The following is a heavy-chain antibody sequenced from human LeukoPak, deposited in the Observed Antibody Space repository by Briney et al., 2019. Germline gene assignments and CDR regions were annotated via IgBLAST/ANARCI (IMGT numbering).Heavy chain of an antibody. Sequence: GGSLRLSCAASGFTFSSSGMSWVRQAPGKGLEWVSSISSSSSYIYYADSVKGRFTISRDNAEHSLYRQINSLRAEHTSVYYCARDFCVRGSGGYYRFSSVDYWGQGTLVTVSS. CDR3: ARDFCVRGSGGYYRFSSVDY. J-gene: IGHJ4*02. CDR2: ISSSSSYI. D-gene: IGHD3-22*01. V-gene: IGHV3-21*01. CDR1: GFTFSSSG.